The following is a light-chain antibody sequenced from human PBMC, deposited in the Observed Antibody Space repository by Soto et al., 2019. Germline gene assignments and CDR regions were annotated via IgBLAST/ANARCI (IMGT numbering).Light chain of an antibody. CDR1: QNINNF. CDR3: QHRGR. CDR2: DAS. J-gene: IGKJ1*01. V-gene: IGKV3-11*01. Sequence: SLSPGDRATLSCRAGQNINNFIAWYQHKPGQAPRLLIYDASNRATGIPGRFSGSGSGTDFTLTITSLESEDFAVYYCQHRGRFGQGTKVDIK.